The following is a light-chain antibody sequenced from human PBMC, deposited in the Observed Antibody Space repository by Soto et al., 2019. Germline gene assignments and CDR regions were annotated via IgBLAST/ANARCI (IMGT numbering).Light chain of an antibody. CDR3: QQYDNLPPL. CDR2: DAS. J-gene: IGKJ2*01. CDR1: QDITNY. V-gene: IGKV1-33*01. Sequence: DIQMTQSPSSLSASVGDRVTITCQASQDITNYLNWYQQKPGKAPKLLIYDASNLETGAPSRFSGSGSGTDFTFTISSLQPEDIATYYCQQYDNLPPLFGQGTKLEIK.